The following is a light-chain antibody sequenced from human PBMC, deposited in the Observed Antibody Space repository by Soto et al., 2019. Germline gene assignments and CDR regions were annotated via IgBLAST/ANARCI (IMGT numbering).Light chain of an antibody. Sequence: DIQMTQSPSSVSASVGDRVTITCRASQDISSWLAWYQQKPGKAPKLLIYATSSLQSGVPSMFSGSGSGTDFTLTSSSLQPEDFATYYFQQANSFPITFGQGTRLEIQ. CDR1: QDISSW. CDR2: ATS. J-gene: IGKJ5*01. V-gene: IGKV1-12*01. CDR3: QQANSFPIT.